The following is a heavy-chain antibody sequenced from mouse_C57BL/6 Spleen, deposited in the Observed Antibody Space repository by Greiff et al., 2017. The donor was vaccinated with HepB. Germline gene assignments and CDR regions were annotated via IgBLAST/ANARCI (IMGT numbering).Heavy chain of an antibody. D-gene: IGHD2-4*01. CDR1: GFTFSDYG. CDR2: ISSGSSTI. V-gene: IGHV5-17*01. Sequence: EVKVVESGGGLVKPGGSLKLSCAASGFTFSDYGMHWVRQAPEKGLEWVAYISSGSSTIYYADTEKGRFTISRDNAKNTLFLQMTSLRSEDTAMYYCARVYYDYTYAMDYWGQGTSVTVSS. J-gene: IGHJ4*01. CDR3: ARVYYDYTYAMDY.